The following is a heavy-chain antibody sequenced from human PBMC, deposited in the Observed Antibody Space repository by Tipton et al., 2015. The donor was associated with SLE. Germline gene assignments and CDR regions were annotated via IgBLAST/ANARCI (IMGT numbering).Heavy chain of an antibody. Sequence: LTCAASGFTFSNAWMSWVRQAPGKGLEWVGRIKSKTDGGTTDYAAPVKGRFTISRDDSKNTLYLQMNSLKTEDTAVYYCTTDPLRDQRHAFDIWGQGTMVTVSS. CDR2: IKSKTDGGTT. CDR1: GFTFSNAW. J-gene: IGHJ3*02. V-gene: IGHV3-15*01. CDR3: TTDPLRDQRHAFDI.